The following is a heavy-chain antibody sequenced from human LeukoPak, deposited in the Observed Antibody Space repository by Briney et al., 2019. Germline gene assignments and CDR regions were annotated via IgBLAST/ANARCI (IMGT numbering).Heavy chain of an antibody. CDR2: ISPDGSAK. CDR3: ARDYNWGWGP. V-gene: IGHV3-7*01. CDR1: GFTFSQHR. Sequence: AGGSLRLSCAASGFTFSQHRMSWVRQAPWKGLEWMANISPDGSAKFYVDSVKGRFSISRDNAKSSLYLQVNSLRAEDTAVYYCARDYNWGWGPWGQGTLVTVSS. D-gene: IGHD3-16*01. J-gene: IGHJ5*02.